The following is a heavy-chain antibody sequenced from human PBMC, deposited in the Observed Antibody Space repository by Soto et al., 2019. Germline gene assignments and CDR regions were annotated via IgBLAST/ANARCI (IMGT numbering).Heavy chain of an antibody. CDR3: ARDEGIRGFDS. V-gene: IGHV1-18*04. Sequence: QVQLVQAGDEVKKSGASGKVCCKASGYTFSNYGISGVRQAPGQGLEWVGWISGYNGLTAYAQNVQGRVTMTIDTPTRTVFMALTSLRANDTAIYSCARDEGIRGFDSWGQGTLVTVSS. D-gene: IGHD3-10*01. J-gene: IGHJ4*02. CDR1: GYTFSNYG. CDR2: ISGYNGLT.